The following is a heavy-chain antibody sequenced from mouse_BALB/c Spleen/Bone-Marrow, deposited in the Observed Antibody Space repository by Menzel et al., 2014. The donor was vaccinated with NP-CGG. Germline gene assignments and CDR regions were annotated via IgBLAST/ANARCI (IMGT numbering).Heavy chain of an antibody. CDR3: ARFSQLGLLAY. D-gene: IGHD3-1*01. CDR1: GYNFTSYW. V-gene: IGHV1-55*01. CDR2: IYLGSGST. Sequence: SGAELVKLGSSVKLSCKASGYNFTSYWINWVKLRPGQGLEWIGDIYLGSGSTNYNEKFKSKATLTVDTSSSTAYMQLSSLASEDSTLYYCARFSQLGLLAYWGQGTLVTVSA. J-gene: IGHJ3*01.